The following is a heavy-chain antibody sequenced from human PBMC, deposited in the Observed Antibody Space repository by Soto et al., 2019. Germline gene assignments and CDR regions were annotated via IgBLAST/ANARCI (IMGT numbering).Heavy chain of an antibody. D-gene: IGHD6-19*01. CDR1: GYSFTSYW. CDR3: ARQVIAVAVPYHYGMDV. V-gene: IGHV5-10-1*01. Sequence: GESLKISCKGSGYSFTSYWISWVRRMPGKGLEWMGRIDPSDSYTNYSPSFQGHVTISADKSISTAYLQWSSLKASDTAMYYCARQVIAVAVPYHYGMDVWGQGTTVTVSS. CDR2: IDPSDSYT. J-gene: IGHJ6*02.